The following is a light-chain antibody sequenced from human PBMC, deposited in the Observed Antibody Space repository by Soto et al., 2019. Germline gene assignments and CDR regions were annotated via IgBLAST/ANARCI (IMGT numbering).Light chain of an antibody. CDR2: GAS. J-gene: IGKJ4*01. Sequence: EIVLTQSPGTLSLSPGDTATLSCRASQSVPTNYLAWYQQKPGQAPSLLIYGASRRATGIPDRFSGSGSGTDFTLTIRLEPEDFAVYYCQQYGGSPLTFGGGTKVDI. V-gene: IGKV3-20*01. CDR1: QSVPTNY. CDR3: QQYGGSPLT.